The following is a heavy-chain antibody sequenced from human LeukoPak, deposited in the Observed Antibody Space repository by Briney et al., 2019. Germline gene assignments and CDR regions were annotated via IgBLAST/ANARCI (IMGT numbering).Heavy chain of an antibody. CDR3: ARAGAIQLWLFDY. CDR2: ISYDGSNK. Sequence: GRSLRLSCAASGFTFSSYAMRWVRQAPGKGLEWVAVISYDGSNKYYADSVKGRFTISRDNSKNTLYLQMNSLRAEDTAVYYCARAGAIQLWLFDYWGQGTLVTVSS. J-gene: IGHJ4*02. CDR1: GFTFSSYA. V-gene: IGHV3-30*04. D-gene: IGHD5-18*01.